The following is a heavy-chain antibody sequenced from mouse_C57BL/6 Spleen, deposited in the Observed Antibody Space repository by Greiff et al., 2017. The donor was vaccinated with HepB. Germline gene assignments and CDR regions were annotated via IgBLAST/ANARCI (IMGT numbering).Heavy chain of an antibody. Sequence: EVKLEESGGGLVKPGGSLKLSCAASGFTFSSYAMSWVRQTPEKRLEWVATISDGGSYTYYPDNVKGRFTISRDNAKNNLYLQMSQLKSEDTAMYYCAGSWDGNDYWGQGTTLTVSS. D-gene: IGHD2-1*01. CDR1: GFTFSSYA. J-gene: IGHJ2*01. CDR2: ISDGGSYT. CDR3: AGSWDGNDY. V-gene: IGHV5-4*03.